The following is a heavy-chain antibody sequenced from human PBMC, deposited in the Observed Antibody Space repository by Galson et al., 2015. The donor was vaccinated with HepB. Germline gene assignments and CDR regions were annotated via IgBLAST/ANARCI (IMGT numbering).Heavy chain of an antibody. CDR3: ARSRFDFWSGYDYYMEV. J-gene: IGHJ6*03. Sequence: SLRLSCAASGFTYSTYSMNWVRQAPGKGLEWVSYISRSGSAIYYADSVKGRFTISRDNAKNSLYLQMNSVRVEDTAVYYCARSRFDFWSGYDYYMEVWGKGTTVTVS. CDR2: ISRSGSAI. CDR1: GFTYSTYS. D-gene: IGHD3-3*01. V-gene: IGHV3-48*01.